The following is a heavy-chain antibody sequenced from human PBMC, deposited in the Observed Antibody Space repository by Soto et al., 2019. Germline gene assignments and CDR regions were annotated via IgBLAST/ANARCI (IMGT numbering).Heavy chain of an antibody. Sequence: ASVKVSCKASGYTFTSYGISWVRQAPGQGLEWMGWISAYNGNTNYAQKLQGRVTMTTDTSTSTAYMELRSLRSDDTAVYYCASGYYGSGSPTFDYWGQGTLVTGSA. CDR1: GYTFTSYG. CDR2: ISAYNGNT. V-gene: IGHV1-18*01. CDR3: ASGYYGSGSPTFDY. D-gene: IGHD3-10*01. J-gene: IGHJ4*02.